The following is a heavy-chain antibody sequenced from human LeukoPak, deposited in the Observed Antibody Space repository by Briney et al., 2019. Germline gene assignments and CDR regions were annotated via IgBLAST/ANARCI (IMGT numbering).Heavy chain of an antibody. CDR1: GGSISSYY. V-gene: IGHV4-59*08. CDR3: ARSYGSGSCCAFDI. Sequence: PSETLSLTCTVSGGSISSYYWSWIRQPPGKGLEWIGYIYYSGSTNYNPSLKSRVTISVDTSKNQFSLKLSSVTAADTAVYYCARSYGSGSCCAFDIWGQGTMVTVSS. CDR2: IYYSGST. J-gene: IGHJ3*02. D-gene: IGHD3-10*01.